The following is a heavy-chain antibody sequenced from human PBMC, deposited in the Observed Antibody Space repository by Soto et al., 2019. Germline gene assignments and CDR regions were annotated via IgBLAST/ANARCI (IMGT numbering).Heavy chain of an antibody. CDR2: IYSGGST. CDR1: GFIFGSYD. J-gene: IGHJ4*02. D-gene: IGHD3-9*01. Sequence: PGGSLRLSCAASGFIFGSYDMSWVRQAPGKGLEWVSVIYSGGSTDYADSVKGRFTISRQNSKNTLYLQMNSLRVEDTAVYYCARSYYDILTGYDWWGQGTLVTVSS. V-gene: IGHV3-53*04. CDR3: ARSYYDILTGYDW.